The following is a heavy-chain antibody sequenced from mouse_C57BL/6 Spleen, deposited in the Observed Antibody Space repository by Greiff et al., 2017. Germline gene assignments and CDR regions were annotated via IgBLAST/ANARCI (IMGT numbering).Heavy chain of an antibody. V-gene: IGHV5-9*01. CDR1: GFTFSSYT. CDR2: ISGGGGNT. J-gene: IGHJ1*03. Sequence: EVQGVESGGGLVKPGGSLKLSCAASGFTFSSYTMSWVRQTPEKRLEWVATISGGGGNTYYPDSVKGRFTISRDNAKNTLYLQMSSLRSEDTALYYCARHERPGWYFDVWGTGTTVTVSS. CDR3: ARHERPGWYFDV.